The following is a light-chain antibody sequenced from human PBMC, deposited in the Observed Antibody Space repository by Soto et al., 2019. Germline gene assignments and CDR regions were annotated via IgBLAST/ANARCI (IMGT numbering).Light chain of an antibody. V-gene: IGLV2-14*01. J-gene: IGLJ1*01. CDR1: SSDVGGYNY. CDR2: DVS. CDR3: SSYTSSSPWV. Sequence: QSVLTQPASVSGSPGQSITISCTGTSSDVGGYNYISWYQQHPGKAPKPMIYDVSNRPSGVSNRFSGSKSGNTASLTISGLQAEDEADYYCSSYTSSSPWVFGTGTRSPS.